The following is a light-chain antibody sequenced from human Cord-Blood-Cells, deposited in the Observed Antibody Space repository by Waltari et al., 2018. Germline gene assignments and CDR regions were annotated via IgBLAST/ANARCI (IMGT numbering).Light chain of an antibody. Sequence: EIVLTQSQATLSLSPGARATLSCSASQSVSSYLGWYQQKPGQAPRLLIYDASNRATGIPARFSGSGSGADFTLTISSLEPEDSAVYYCQQRSNSYTFGQGTKLEIK. J-gene: IGKJ2*01. CDR1: QSVSSY. CDR3: QQRSNSYT. CDR2: DAS. V-gene: IGKV3-11*01.